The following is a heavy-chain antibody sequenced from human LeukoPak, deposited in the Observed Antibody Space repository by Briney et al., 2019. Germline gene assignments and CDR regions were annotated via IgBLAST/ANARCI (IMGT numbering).Heavy chain of an antibody. J-gene: IGHJ6*02. CDR2: IYYSGST. Sequence: SETLSLTCAVFGGSFSGYYWSWIRQPPGKGLEWIGYIYYSGSTNYNPSLKSRVTISVDTSKNQFSLKLSSVTAADTAVYYCARLHLTSPYSGSYHYYYYGMDVWGQGTTVTVSS. CDR1: GGSFSGYY. V-gene: IGHV4-59*08. D-gene: IGHD1-26*01. CDR3: ARLHLTSPYSGSYHYYYYGMDV.